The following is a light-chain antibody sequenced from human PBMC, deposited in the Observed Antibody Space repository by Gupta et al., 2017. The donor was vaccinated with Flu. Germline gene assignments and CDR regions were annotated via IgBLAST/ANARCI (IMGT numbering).Light chain of an antibody. V-gene: IGKV3-11*01. J-gene: IGKJ5*01. CDR2: DAS. Sequence: EIVLTQSPATLFLSPGERATLSCRASQSVSSYLAWYQQKPGQAPRLLIYDASNRATGIPARLSGSGSGTECTLTISSLEPEDVAVEDCQQRSNWPITCGQGTRLEIK. CDR1: QSVSSY. CDR3: QQRSNWPIT.